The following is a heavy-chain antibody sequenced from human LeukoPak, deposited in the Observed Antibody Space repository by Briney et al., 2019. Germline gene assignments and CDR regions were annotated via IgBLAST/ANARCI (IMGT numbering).Heavy chain of an antibody. J-gene: IGHJ4*02. CDR2: VSYSGNT. V-gene: IGHV4-59*13. D-gene: IGHD3-3*01. CDR3: ARAGRFTSGRSYFFDN. Sequence: PSETLSLTCSVSGGSISGYYWSWIRQPPGKGLEWIANVSYSGNTNYTPSLKNRVSISVDTSKNRFSLQLRSVTAADTAFYYCARAGRFTSGRSYFFDNWGQGTLVTVS. CDR1: GGSISGYY.